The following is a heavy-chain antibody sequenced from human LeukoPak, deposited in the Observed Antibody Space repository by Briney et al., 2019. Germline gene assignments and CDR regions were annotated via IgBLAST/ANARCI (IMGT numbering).Heavy chain of an antibody. J-gene: IGHJ4*02. V-gene: IGHV3-7*01. CDR2: IKQDGSEK. CDR1: GFTFSSYW. Sequence: GGSLRLSCAASGFTFSSYWMSWVRQAPGKGLEWVANIKQDGSEKYYVDSVKGRLTISRDNAKNSLYLQMNSLRAEDTAVYYCARGRVGGSYVYWGQGTLVTVSS. CDR3: ARGRVGGSYVY. D-gene: IGHD1-26*01.